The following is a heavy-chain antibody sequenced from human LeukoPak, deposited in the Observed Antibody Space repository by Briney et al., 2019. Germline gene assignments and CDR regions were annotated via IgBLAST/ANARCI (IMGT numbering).Heavy chain of an antibody. Sequence: GGSLRLSCAISGLTFHDYAMTWVRQAPGKGLEWVSTIVGDSSKTYYADSVKGRFTISRDNSNYMLFLHMNNLRAEDTDIYYCAKQPYNYYYLDVWGKGTTVTVSS. CDR1: GLTFHDYA. CDR2: IVGDSSKT. J-gene: IGHJ6*03. CDR3: AKQPYNYYYLDV. D-gene: IGHD2-21*01. V-gene: IGHV3-23*01.